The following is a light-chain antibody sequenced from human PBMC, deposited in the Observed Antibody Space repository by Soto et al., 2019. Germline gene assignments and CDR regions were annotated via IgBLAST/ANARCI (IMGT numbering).Light chain of an antibody. Sequence: DIQMTQSPSTLPASVGDRVTITCRASQSVSSWVAWYQQRPGKPPEVLMYDASRLESGVPARFSGSGSGREFTLPINSLQPDDFSTYYCQQYHEYPWTFGQGTKV. V-gene: IGKV1-5*01. CDR1: QSVSSW. CDR3: QQYHEYPWT. CDR2: DAS. J-gene: IGKJ1*01.